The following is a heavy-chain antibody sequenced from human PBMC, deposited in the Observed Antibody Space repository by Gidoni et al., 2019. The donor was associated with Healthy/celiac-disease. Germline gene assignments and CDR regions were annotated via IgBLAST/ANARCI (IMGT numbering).Heavy chain of an antibody. V-gene: IGHV4-39*01. CDR1: GGSISSSSYY. CDR3: ARGVPGVAVAVP. J-gene: IGHJ2*01. Sequence: QLQLQESGPGLVKPSETLSLTCTVSGGSISSSSYYWGWIRQPPGKGLEWIGSIYYSGSTYYNPSIKSRVTISVDTSKNQFSLKLSSVTAADTAVYYCARGVPGVAVAVPWGRGTLVTVSS. CDR2: IYYSGST. D-gene: IGHD6-19*01.